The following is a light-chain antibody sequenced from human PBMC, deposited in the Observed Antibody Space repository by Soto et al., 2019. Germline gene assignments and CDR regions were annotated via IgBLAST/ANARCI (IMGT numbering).Light chain of an antibody. CDR2: KAS. Sequence: DIQMTQSPSTLSGSVGDRVTITCRASQTISSWLAWYQQKPGKAPKLLIYKASTLKSGVPSRFSGSGSGTEFTLTISRLQPDDLATYYGQHYNSYSEAFGQGTKVDIK. CDR1: QTISSW. V-gene: IGKV1-5*03. J-gene: IGKJ1*01. CDR3: QHYNSYSEA.